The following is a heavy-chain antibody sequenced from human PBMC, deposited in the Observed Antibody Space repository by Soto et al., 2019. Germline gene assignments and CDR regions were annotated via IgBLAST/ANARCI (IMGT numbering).Heavy chain of an antibody. D-gene: IGHD3-10*01. J-gene: IGHJ4*02. Sequence: EVQLVESGGDLVQPGGSLRLSCAASGFTSSDHYMDWVRQAPGKGLEWVGRSRNKANSYTTAYAASVKGRFTISRDDSKNSLYLQMNSLKTEDTAVYYCARGGPGLPFDCWGQGTLVTVSS. CDR1: GFTSSDHY. CDR3: ARGGPGLPFDC. V-gene: IGHV3-72*01. CDR2: SRNKANSYTT.